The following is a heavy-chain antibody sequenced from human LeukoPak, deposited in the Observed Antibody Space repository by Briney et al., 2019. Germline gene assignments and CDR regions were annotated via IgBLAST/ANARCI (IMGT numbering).Heavy chain of an antibody. V-gene: IGHV3-30*02. CDR1: GFTFSSYG. D-gene: IGHD1-26*01. CDR3: AKDMGWELSYFDS. CDR2: IRYDGSNK. Sequence: GGSLRLSCAASGFTFSSYGMHWVRQAPGKGLEWVAFIRYDGSNKYYADSVKGRFTISRDNSKNTLYLQMNSLRAEDTAVYYCAKDMGWELSYFDSWGQGTLVTVSS. J-gene: IGHJ4*02.